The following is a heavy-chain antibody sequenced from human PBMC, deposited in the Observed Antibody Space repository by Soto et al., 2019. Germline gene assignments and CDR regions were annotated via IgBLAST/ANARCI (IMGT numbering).Heavy chain of an antibody. Sequence: QVQLQESGPRLVKPSQTLSLTCTVSSGSINSGGYYWSWIRPHPGQGLEWIGYLYYTGTTYYNPSLMRRVTMSIDTSENQFALKLTSVMAAATAVYYCARLGPTEDYRLYMDVWGKGTTVAVSS. D-gene: IGHD4-17*01. CDR2: LYYTGTT. V-gene: IGHV4-31*03. CDR3: ARLGPTEDYRLYMDV. CDR1: SGSINSGGYY. J-gene: IGHJ6*03.